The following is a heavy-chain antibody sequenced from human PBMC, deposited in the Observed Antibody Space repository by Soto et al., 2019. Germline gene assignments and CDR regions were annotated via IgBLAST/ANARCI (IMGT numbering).Heavy chain of an antibody. CDR3: ARARNDDYGGKGRWFDP. CDR2: ISAYNGNT. CDR1: GYTFTSYG. V-gene: IGHV1-18*01. J-gene: IGHJ5*02. Sequence: QVQLVQSGAEVKKPGASVKVSCKASGYTFTSYGISWVRQAPGQGLEWMGWISAYNGNTNYAQKLQGRVTMTTDTPPSTAYMALRSLRSDDTAVYYCARARNDDYGGKGRWFDPWGQGTLVTVSS. D-gene: IGHD4-17*01.